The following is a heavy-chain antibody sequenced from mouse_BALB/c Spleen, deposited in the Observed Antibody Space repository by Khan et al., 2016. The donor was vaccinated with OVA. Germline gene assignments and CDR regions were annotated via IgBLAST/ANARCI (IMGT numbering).Heavy chain of an antibody. CDR3: ARIKKGGATYFDY. CDR2: TNPTNGRT. J-gene: IGHJ2*01. V-gene: IGHV1S81*02. D-gene: IGHD1-1*01. CDR1: GYTFTSYW. Sequence: QVQLQQSGAELVKAGASVKMSCKASGYTFTSYWMHWVKQRLGQGLEWFAETNPTNGRTYYNEKFKSKATLTVDKSSSTAYMLLSGPTFEDSAVYYCARIKKGGATYFDYWGQGTTLTVSS.